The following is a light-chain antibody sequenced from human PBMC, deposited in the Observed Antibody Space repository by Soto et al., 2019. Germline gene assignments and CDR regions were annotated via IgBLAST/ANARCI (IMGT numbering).Light chain of an antibody. CDR2: GAS. V-gene: IGKV3-15*01. CDR1: QSVSSD. CDR3: LQYNNWPRT. J-gene: IGKJ1*01. Sequence: EIVMTQSPATLSVSPGDRATLSCKASQSVSSDLAWYQQKPGQAPRLLIYGASTMATGVPARFSGSVSGTEFTLTISSLQSEDFAVYYCLQYNNWPRTFGEGTKVEIK.